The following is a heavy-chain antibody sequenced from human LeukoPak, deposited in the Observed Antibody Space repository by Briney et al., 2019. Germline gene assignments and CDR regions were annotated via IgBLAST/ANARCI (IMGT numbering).Heavy chain of an antibody. J-gene: IGHJ5*02. V-gene: IGHV4-59*01. Sequence: SETLSLTCTVSGGSISSYYWSWIRQPPGKGLEWIGYIYYSGSTNYNPSLESRVTISVDTSKNQFSLKLSSVTAADTAVYYCARSWFGEGWFDPWGQGTLVTVSS. CDR1: GGSISSYY. CDR3: ARSWFGEGWFDP. CDR2: IYYSGST. D-gene: IGHD3-10*01.